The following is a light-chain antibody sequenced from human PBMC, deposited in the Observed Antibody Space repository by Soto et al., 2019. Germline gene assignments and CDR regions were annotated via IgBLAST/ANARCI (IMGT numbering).Light chain of an antibody. Sequence: DIQMTQSPSSVSASVGDKVTITCGASRGISNGLAWYQQKPGKAPKLLIYAASSLQAGVPSRFSGSASGADFPLTISGLQPEYFATYLRQQASTFGGTFGHGTKVDIK. CDR2: AAS. J-gene: IGKJ1*01. CDR1: RGISNG. CDR3: QQASTFGGT. V-gene: IGKV1-12*01.